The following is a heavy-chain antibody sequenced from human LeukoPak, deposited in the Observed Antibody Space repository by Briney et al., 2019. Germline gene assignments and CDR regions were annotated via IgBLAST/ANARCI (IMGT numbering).Heavy chain of an antibody. J-gene: IGHJ4*02. V-gene: IGHV3-23*01. Sequence: GGSLRLSCAASGFNFSDYAMRWVRQAPGKGLEWVSTISDNGDGTYYADSVKGRFTISRDNSKNTVFLQMNSLRADDSAVYYCATDRERDPSVYYLVGGQGTLITVSS. CDR3: ATDRERDPSVYYLV. CDR1: GFNFSDYA. CDR2: ISDNGDGT. D-gene: IGHD3-22*01.